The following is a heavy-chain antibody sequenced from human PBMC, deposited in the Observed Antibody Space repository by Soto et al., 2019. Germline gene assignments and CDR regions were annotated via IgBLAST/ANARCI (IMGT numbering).Heavy chain of an antibody. D-gene: IGHD1-26*01. J-gene: IGHJ4*02. V-gene: IGHV3-23*01. CDR1: IFTFNNYA. CDR2: ISATGDNT. Sequence: PGGSLRLSCAASIFTFNNYAVSWVRQAPGKGLEWVSAISATGDNTYYADVVEGRFTVSRDNSKNTLYLQMNGLRAEDTAMYYCAKEMSYGRPYDYWGQGTLVTVSS. CDR3: AKEMSYGRPYDY.